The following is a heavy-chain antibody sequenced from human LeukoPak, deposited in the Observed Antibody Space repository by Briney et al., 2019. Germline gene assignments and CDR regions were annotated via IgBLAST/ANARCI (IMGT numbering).Heavy chain of an antibody. CDR1: GGSFSGYY. CDR3: ARRYSGYGNAFDI. D-gene: IGHD5-12*01. CDR2: INHSGST. J-gene: IGHJ3*02. V-gene: IGHV4-34*01. Sequence: PSETLSLTCAVYGGSFSGYYWSWIRHPPGKGLEWIGEINHSGSTNYNPSLKSRVTISVDTSKNQFSLKLSSVTAADTAVYYCARRYSGYGNAFDIWGQGTMVTVSS.